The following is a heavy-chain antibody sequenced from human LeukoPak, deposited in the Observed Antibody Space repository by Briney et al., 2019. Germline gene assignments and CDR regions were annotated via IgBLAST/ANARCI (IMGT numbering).Heavy chain of an antibody. CDR2: ISYDGSNK. D-gene: IGHD1-26*01. CDR1: GFTFSSYA. V-gene: IGHV3-30-3*01. CDR3: ARGGRGSWGNYFDY. Sequence: PGRSLRLSCAASGFTFSSYAMHWVRQAPGKGLEWVAVISYDGSNKYYADSVKGRFTISRDNSKNTLYLQMNSLRAEDTAVYYCARGGRGSWGNYFDYWGQGTLVTVPS. J-gene: IGHJ4*02.